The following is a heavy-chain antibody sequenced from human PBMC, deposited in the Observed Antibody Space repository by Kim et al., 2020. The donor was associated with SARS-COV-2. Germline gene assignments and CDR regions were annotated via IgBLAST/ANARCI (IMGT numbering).Heavy chain of an antibody. D-gene: IGHD3-10*01. J-gene: IGHJ4*02. CDR2: ISAYNGNT. V-gene: IGHV1-18*04. Sequence: ASVKVSCKASGYTFTSYGISWVRQAPGQGLEWMGWISAYNGNTNYAQKLQGRVTMTTDTSTSTVYMELRSLRSDDTAVYYCARAVSETYYYDNWGQGTLVTVSS. CDR1: GYTFTSYG. CDR3: ARAVSETYYYDN.